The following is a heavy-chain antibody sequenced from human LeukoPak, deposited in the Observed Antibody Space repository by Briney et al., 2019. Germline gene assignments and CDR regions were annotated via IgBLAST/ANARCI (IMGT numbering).Heavy chain of an antibody. Sequence: GGSLRLSCAASGFSFSTYAMSWVRQIPGKGLEWVSAISGSGGSTYYADSVKGRFTISRDNSKNTLYLQMNSLRAEDTAVYYCAKDIYSSGWTYTFDYWGQGALVTVSS. CDR1: GFSFSTYA. J-gene: IGHJ4*02. CDR3: AKDIYSSGWTYTFDY. CDR2: ISGSGGST. D-gene: IGHD6-19*01. V-gene: IGHV3-23*01.